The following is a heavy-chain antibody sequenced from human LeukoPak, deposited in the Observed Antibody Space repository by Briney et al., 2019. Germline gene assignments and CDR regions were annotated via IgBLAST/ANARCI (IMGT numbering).Heavy chain of an antibody. CDR2: IKTDGSST. CDR1: GDSW. V-gene: IGHV3-74*01. D-gene: IGHD2-21*01. Sequence: PGGSLRLSCAGSGDSWMHWVRQVPGKGLVWVSRIKTDGSSTSYADSVKGRFTISNDNAENTLYLQMNSLRAEDTAVYYCARGDGVIVKYWGQGTLVTVSS. CDR3: ARGDGVIVKY. J-gene: IGHJ4*02.